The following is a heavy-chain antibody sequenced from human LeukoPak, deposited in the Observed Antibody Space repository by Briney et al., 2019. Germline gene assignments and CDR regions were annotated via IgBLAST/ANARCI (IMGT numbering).Heavy chain of an antibody. CDR2: IYPGDPDT. Sequence: GESLKISCKGSGYSFTSYWIGWVRQMPGKGLEWMGIIYPGDPDTRYSPSFQGQVTISADKSISTAYLQWSSLKASDTAMYYCARQNPHYYDSSGAAPRGYWFDPWGQGTLVTVSS. J-gene: IGHJ5*02. D-gene: IGHD3-22*01. CDR1: GYSFTSYW. V-gene: IGHV5-51*01. CDR3: ARQNPHYYDSSGAAPRGYWFDP.